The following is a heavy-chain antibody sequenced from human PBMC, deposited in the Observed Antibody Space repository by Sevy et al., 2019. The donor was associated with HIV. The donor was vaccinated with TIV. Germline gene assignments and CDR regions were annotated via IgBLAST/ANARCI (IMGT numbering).Heavy chain of an antibody. Sequence: GESLKISCAASGFTFAKYSMSWVRQAPGKGLEWVSTFSFGCGRINYADSVKGRFTISRDDSKNTLFLQMNSLRAEDTAKYFCAREGCTQPHDYWGQGTLVTVSP. CDR2: FSFGCGRI. CDR1: GFTFAKYS. J-gene: IGHJ4*02. CDR3: AREGCTQPHDY. V-gene: IGHV3-23*01. D-gene: IGHD2-8*01.